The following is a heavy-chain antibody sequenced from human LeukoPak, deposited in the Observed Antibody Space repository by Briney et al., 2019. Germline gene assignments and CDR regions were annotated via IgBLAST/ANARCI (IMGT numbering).Heavy chain of an antibody. V-gene: IGHV3-48*03. CDR1: GFSFSAFE. Sequence: PGGSLRLSCAASGFSFSAFEMNWVRQAPGKGLEWVSYISRSAGSTTYYADSVKGRFTISRDNAKNSLFLQMNSLRVEDTALYYCARNGGNSNWYFDLCGRGTLVTVSS. CDR2: ISRSAGSTT. CDR3: ARNGGNSNWYFDL. D-gene: IGHD4-23*01. J-gene: IGHJ2*01.